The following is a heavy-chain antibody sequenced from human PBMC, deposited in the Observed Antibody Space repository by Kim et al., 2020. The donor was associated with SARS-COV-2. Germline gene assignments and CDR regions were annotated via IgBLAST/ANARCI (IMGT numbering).Heavy chain of an antibody. CDR3: AVQGSSWYSDWFDP. D-gene: IGHD6-13*01. V-gene: IGHV3-74*01. Sequence: GGSLRLSCAASGFTFSSYWMHWVRQAPGKGLVWVSRINSDGSSTSYADSVKGRFTISRDNAKNTLYLQMNSLRAEDTAVYYCAVQGSSWYSDWFDPWGQGTLVTVSS. CDR2: INSDGSST. J-gene: IGHJ5*02. CDR1: GFTFSSYW.